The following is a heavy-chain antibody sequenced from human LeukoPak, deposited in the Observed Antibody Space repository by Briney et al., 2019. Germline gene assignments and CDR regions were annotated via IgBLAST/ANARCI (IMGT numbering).Heavy chain of an antibody. CDR3: ARDGVGATLDY. CDR1: GFTFSSYW. D-gene: IGHD1-26*01. Sequence: GGSLRLSCAASGFTFSSYWMHWVRQAPGKGLVWVSRINSDGSSTSYADSVKGRFTISRDNAKNTLYLQMNSLSGEDTAVYFCARDGVGATLDYWGQGTLVTVSS. CDR2: INSDGSST. V-gene: IGHV3-74*01. J-gene: IGHJ4*02.